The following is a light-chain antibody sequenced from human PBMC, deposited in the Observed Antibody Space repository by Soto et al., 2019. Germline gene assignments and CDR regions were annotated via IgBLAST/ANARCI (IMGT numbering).Light chain of an antibody. Sequence: DIQMTQSPSTLSASVGDRVTITCRASQSISSWLAWYQQKPGKAPKLLIYKASSLESGVPSRFSGSGSGTEFTLTISSLQPDDFATYYCQQYNSSSRWTFGQGTKVEIK. CDR1: QSISSW. J-gene: IGKJ1*01. V-gene: IGKV1-5*03. CDR3: QQYNSSSRWT. CDR2: KAS.